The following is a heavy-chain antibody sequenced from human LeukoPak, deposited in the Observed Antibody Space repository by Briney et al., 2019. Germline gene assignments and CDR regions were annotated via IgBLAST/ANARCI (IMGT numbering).Heavy chain of an antibody. CDR2: ISWNSGSI. J-gene: IGHJ4*02. Sequence: GGSLRLSCAASGFTFDDYAMHWVRQAPGKGLEGVSGISWNSGSIGYADSVKARFTISRDNAKNSLYLQMNSLRAEDTALYYCAKDQGLAYYYDSSGYDYWGQGTLVTVSS. V-gene: IGHV3-9*01. D-gene: IGHD3-22*01. CDR3: AKDQGLAYYYDSSGYDY. CDR1: GFTFDDYA.